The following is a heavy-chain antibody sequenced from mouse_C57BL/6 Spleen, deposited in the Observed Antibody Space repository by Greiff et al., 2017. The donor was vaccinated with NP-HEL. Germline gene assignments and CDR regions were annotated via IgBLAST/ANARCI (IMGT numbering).Heavy chain of an antibody. CDR1: GYTFTGYW. CDR3: ARGDTVVAPSLYYFDY. CDR2: ILPGSGST. Sequence: QVQLQQSGAELMKPGASVKLSCKATGYTFTGYWIEWVKQRPGHGLEWIGEILPGSGSTNYNEKFKGKATFTADTSSNTAYMQLSSLTTEDSAIYYCARGDTVVAPSLYYFDYWGQGTTLTVSS. J-gene: IGHJ2*01. D-gene: IGHD1-1*01. V-gene: IGHV1-9*01.